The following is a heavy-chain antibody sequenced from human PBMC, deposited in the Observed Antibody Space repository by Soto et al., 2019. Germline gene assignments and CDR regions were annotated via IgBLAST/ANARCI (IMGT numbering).Heavy chain of an antibody. V-gene: IGHV3-48*02. Sequence: GGSLRLSCYASGFIFSEYSMNWVRQAPGKGLEWLSYISSNSVTIYYADSVRGRFTIFRDNAKNSLYLQMNSLRDEDTAVYYCAREDILGTRSFDYWGQGALVTVSS. CDR2: ISSNSVTI. D-gene: IGHD1-26*01. CDR1: GFIFSEYS. J-gene: IGHJ4*02. CDR3: AREDILGTRSFDY.